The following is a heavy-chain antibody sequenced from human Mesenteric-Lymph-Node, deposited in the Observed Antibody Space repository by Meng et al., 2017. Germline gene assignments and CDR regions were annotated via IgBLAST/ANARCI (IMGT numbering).Heavy chain of an antibody. CDR1: GGSISSYY. CDR3: ARGDQTGYCSGGSCYYNWYFDL. CDR2: NYYSGST. V-gene: IGHV4-59*01. D-gene: IGHD2-15*01. Sequence: SETLSLTCTVSGGSISSYYWSWIRQPPGKGLEWMGYNYYSGSTNYNPSLKSRVTISVDTSKNQFSLKLRSVTAADTAVYYCARGDQTGYCSGGSCYYNWYFDLWGRGTLVTVSS. J-gene: IGHJ2*01.